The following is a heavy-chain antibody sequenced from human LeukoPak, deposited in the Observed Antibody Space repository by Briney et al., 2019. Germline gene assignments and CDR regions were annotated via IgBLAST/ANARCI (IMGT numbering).Heavy chain of an antibody. CDR1: GFTFSNAW. V-gene: IGHV3-15*01. J-gene: IGHJ5*02. D-gene: IGHD2-2*01. CDR3: TTQIREDIVVVPAAMNWFDP. Sequence: GGSLRLSCAASGFTFSNAWMSWVRQAPGKGLEWVGRIKSKTDGGTTDYAAPVKGRFTISRDDSKNTLYPQMNSLKTEDTAVYYCTTQIREDIVVVPAAMNWFDPWGQGTLATVSS. CDR2: IKSKTDGGTT.